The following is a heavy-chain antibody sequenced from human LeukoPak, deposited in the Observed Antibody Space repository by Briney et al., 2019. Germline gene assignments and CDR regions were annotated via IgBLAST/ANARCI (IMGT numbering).Heavy chain of an antibody. Sequence: SETLSLTCTVSGGSISSGDYYWSWIRQPPGKGLEWIGYIYYSGSTYYNPSLKSRVTISVDTSKNQFSLKLSSVTAADTAVYYRARDWAGGGDYYYYGMDVWGQGTTVTVSS. J-gene: IGHJ6*02. CDR2: IYYSGST. CDR3: ARDWAGGGDYYYYGMDV. D-gene: IGHD2-21*01. CDR1: GGSISSGDYY. V-gene: IGHV4-30-4*01.